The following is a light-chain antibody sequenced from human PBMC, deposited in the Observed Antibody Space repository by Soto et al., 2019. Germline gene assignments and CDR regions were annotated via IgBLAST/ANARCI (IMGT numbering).Light chain of an antibody. Sequence: QSVLTQPPSVSGAPGQRVTISCTGGSSNIGAGYDVQWYQQLPGTAPRLLIYGNNKRPSAVPERFSDSNSGTSASLAISGLQADDELDYYCQSYDTGLGGYVFGTVIKVTVL. V-gene: IGLV1-40*01. CDR2: GNN. J-gene: IGLJ1*01. CDR1: SSNIGAGYD. CDR3: QSYDTGLGGYV.